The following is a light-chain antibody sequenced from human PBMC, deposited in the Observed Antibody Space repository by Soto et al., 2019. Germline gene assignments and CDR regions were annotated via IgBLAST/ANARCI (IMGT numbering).Light chain of an antibody. CDR2: WAS. CDR1: QSVLHSSNNENY. Sequence: DIVMTQSPDSLAVSLGESASINCKSSQSVLHSSNNENYLAWYQQKPGQPPKLLIYWASTRESGVPDRFSGSGSGTDFTLTISSLQAEDVAVYFCQQYYGTLWTFGQGTKVEIK. J-gene: IGKJ1*01. V-gene: IGKV4-1*01. CDR3: QQYYGTLWT.